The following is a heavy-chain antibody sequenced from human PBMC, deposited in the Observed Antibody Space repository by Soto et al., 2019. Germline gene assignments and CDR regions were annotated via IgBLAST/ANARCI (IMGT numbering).Heavy chain of an antibody. CDR3: LSSPLWNTYVKFDY. J-gene: IGHJ4*02. D-gene: IGHD3-3*01. V-gene: IGHV3-21*01. Sequence: GGSLRLSCAASGFTFTKYSMNWVRQAPGKGLEWISSISTSSSYIYYADSVKGRFTISRENAKNSLYLQMNSLRAEDTAVYYCLSSPLWNTYVKFDYSGQGTLVIVSS. CDR1: GFTFTKYS. CDR2: ISTSSSYI.